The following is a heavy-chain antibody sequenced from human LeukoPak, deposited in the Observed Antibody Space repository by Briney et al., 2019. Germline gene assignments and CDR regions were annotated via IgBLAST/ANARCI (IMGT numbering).Heavy chain of an antibody. Sequence: AGGSLRLSCAASGFTFDDYAMHWVRQAPGKGLEWVSGISWNSGSIGYADSVKGRFTISRDNAKNSLYLQMNSLRAEDTALYYCAKGGAVADPPFDYWGQGTLVTVSS. J-gene: IGHJ4*02. CDR3: AKGGAVADPPFDY. CDR1: GFTFDDYA. CDR2: ISWNSGSI. D-gene: IGHD6-19*01. V-gene: IGHV3-9*01.